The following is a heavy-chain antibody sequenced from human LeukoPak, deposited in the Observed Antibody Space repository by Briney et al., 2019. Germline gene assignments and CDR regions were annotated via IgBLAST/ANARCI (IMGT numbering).Heavy chain of an antibody. J-gene: IGHJ4*02. CDR1: GFTVSRNY. Sequence: PGGSLRLSCPASGFTVSRNYMSWVRQAPGKGLEWVSVIYRSDSTDYADSVRGRFTISRDDSKNALYLQMNSLRAEDTAVYHCARDGGSYLQPTDYWGQGTLVTVSS. D-gene: IGHD1-26*01. CDR2: IYRSDST. CDR3: ARDGGSYLQPTDY. V-gene: IGHV3-53*01.